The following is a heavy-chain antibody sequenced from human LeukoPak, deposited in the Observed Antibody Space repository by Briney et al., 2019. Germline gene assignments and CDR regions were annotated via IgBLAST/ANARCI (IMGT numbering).Heavy chain of an antibody. V-gene: IGHV3-30-3*01. Sequence: GGSLRLSCAASGFTFSIYAMHWVRQAPGKGLEWVAVMSYDGSNKFYADSVKGRFTISRDNSKNTLYLQMNSLRAEDTAVYYCARGSSNACDIWGQGTMVTVSS. D-gene: IGHD3-10*01. CDR2: MSYDGSNK. CDR1: GFTFSIYA. CDR3: ARGSSNACDI. J-gene: IGHJ3*02.